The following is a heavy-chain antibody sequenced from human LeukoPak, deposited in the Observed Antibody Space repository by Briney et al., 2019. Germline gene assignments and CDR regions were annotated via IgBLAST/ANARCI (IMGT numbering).Heavy chain of an antibody. V-gene: IGHV3-13*01. Sequence: GGSLRLSCEASGFTFSSFDMHWVRQPTGQGLEWVSTIGTACDTYYPGSVEGRFTLSRDNAKNSLYLQMNSLTAGDTAVYYCARGPPRGKYYYMDVWGKGTTVTVSS. CDR3: ARGPPRGKYYYMDV. J-gene: IGHJ6*03. CDR2: IGTACDT. D-gene: IGHD1-1*01. CDR1: GFTFSSFD.